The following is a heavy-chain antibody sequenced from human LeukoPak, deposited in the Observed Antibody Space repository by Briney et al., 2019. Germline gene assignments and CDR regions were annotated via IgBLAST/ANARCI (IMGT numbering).Heavy chain of an antibody. Sequence: ASVKVSCKASGYTFTGYYMHWVRQAPGQGLEWMGWINPNSGGTNYAQKFQGRVTMTRDTSISTAYMELSGLRSDDTAVYYCARAPRLRSWYGIDYWGQGTLVTVSS. CDR1: GYTFTGYY. J-gene: IGHJ4*02. CDR2: INPNSGGT. D-gene: IGHD6-13*01. CDR3: ARAPRLRSWYGIDY. V-gene: IGHV1-2*02.